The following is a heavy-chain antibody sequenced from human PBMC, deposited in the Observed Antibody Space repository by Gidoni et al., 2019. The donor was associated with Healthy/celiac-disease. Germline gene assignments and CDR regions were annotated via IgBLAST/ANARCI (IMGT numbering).Heavy chain of an antibody. CDR1: GFTFSSYG. CDR3: ASPSGYSNSGPLDY. D-gene: IGHD4-4*01. V-gene: IGHV3-30*03. CDR2: ISYDGSNK. Sequence: QVQLVESGGGVVPPGRSLRLSCASSGFTFSSYGMHWVRQAPGKGLEWVAVISYDGSNKYYADSVKGRFTISRDNSKNTLYLQMNSLRAEDTAVYYCASPSGYSNSGPLDYWGQGTLVTVSS. J-gene: IGHJ4*02.